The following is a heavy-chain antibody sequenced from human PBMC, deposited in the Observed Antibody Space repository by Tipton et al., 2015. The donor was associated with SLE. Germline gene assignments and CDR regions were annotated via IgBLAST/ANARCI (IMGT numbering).Heavy chain of an antibody. CDR3: ARHAGDYAYFDS. CDR2: IYDSGST. Sequence: TLSLTCTVSGDSISGHYRSWIRQPPGKGLEWIGYIYDSGSTSYNPSLKSRVTISEDTSKQQFSLKLTSLTAADTAVYYCARHAGDYAYFDSCGQGSLVIVSS. J-gene: IGHJ4*02. V-gene: IGHV4-59*08. CDR1: GDSISGHY. D-gene: IGHD4-17*01.